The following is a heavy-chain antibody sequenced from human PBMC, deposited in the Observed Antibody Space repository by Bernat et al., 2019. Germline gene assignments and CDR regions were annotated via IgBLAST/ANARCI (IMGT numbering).Heavy chain of an antibody. J-gene: IGHJ4*02. CDR1: GGSISSYY. CDR2: IYYSGST. Sequence: QLQLQESGPGLVKPSETLSLTCTVSGGSISSYYWSWIRQPPGKGLEWIGYIYYSGSTNYNPSLKSRVTISVDTSKNQFSLKLSSVTAADTAVYYCARLAVAAAGTDYWGQGTLVTVSS. CDR3: ARLAVAAAGTDY. V-gene: IGHV4-59*08. D-gene: IGHD6-13*01.